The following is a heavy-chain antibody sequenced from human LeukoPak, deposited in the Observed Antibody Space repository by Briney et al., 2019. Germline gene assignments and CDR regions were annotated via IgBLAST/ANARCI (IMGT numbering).Heavy chain of an antibody. V-gene: IGHV1-18*01. Sequence: VASVKASCKASGYTFTSYGISWVRQAPGQGLEWMGWISAYNGNTNYAQKLQGRVTMTTDTSTSTAYMELRSLRSDDTAVYYCARVSDYGDYNDYWGQGTLVTVSS. D-gene: IGHD4-17*01. CDR1: GYTFTSYG. CDR2: ISAYNGNT. CDR3: ARVSDYGDYNDY. J-gene: IGHJ4*02.